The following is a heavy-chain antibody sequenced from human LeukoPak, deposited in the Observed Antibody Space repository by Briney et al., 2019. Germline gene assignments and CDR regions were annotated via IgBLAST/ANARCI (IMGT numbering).Heavy chain of an antibody. CDR1: GYTFTSYA. CDR2: INAGNGNT. Sequence: ASVKVSCKASGYTFTSYAMHWVRQAPGQRLEWMGWINAGNGNTKYSQKFQGRVAITRDTSASTAYMELSSLRSEDTAVYYCARGSGWYTVDYWGQGTLVTVSS. D-gene: IGHD6-19*01. CDR3: ARGSGWYTVDY. J-gene: IGHJ4*02. V-gene: IGHV1-3*01.